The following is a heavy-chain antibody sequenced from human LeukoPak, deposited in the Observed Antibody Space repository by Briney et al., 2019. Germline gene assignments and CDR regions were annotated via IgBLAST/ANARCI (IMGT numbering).Heavy chain of an antibody. CDR2: INPSSGGT. Sequence: ASVKVSCKASGYTFTDYYIHWVRQAPGQGLEWMGWINPSSGGTNYAQKFQGRVTMTRDTSISTAYMELSRLRSDDTAVYYCARSPGYSSGWYPYYFDYWGQGTLVTVSS. D-gene: IGHD6-19*01. V-gene: IGHV1-2*02. CDR1: GYTFTDYY. J-gene: IGHJ4*02. CDR3: ARSPGYSSGWYPYYFDY.